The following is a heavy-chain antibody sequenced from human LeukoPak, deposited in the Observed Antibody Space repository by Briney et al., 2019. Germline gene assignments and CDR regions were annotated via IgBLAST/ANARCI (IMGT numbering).Heavy chain of an antibody. CDR1: GYTFTGYY. Sequence: SSVKLSCTASGYTFTGYYMYWVRQAPGQGLEWMGWINPNSGGTNYAQKFQGRVTMTRDTSISTAYMELSRLRSDDTAVYYCARGMDTANYWGQGTLVTVSS. V-gene: IGHV1-2*02. D-gene: IGHD5-18*01. J-gene: IGHJ4*02. CDR3: ARGMDTANY. CDR2: INPNSGGT.